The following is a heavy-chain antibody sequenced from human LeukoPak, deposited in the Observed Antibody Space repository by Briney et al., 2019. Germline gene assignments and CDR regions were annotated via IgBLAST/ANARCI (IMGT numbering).Heavy chain of an antibody. Sequence: SETLSLTCTVSGGSLSSYYWSWIRQPPGKGLEWIGYIYYRGRTKYNPSLQSRVTISVDTSRNQFSLRLSSVTAADTAVYYCASSKWGSVMQLDYWGQGTLVTVSS. V-gene: IGHV4-59*08. CDR1: GGSLSSYY. CDR2: IYYRGRT. D-gene: IGHD7-27*01. CDR3: ASSKWGSVMQLDY. J-gene: IGHJ4*02.